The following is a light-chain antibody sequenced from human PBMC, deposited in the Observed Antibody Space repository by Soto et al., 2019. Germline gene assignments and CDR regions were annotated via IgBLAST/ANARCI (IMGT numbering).Light chain of an antibody. CDR1: QSLLHSNGSKY. Sequence: DMVMTQSPLSLPVTPGEPASISCRSSQSLLHSNGSKYLDWYLQKPGQSPQLLSYLGSNRGSVVPDRFNCRGSGSDVTLKISRVEAEDVWVYYSRQGLQPPPTFGQGTKVEIK. J-gene: IGKJ1*01. V-gene: IGKV2-28*01. CDR3: RQGLQPPPT. CDR2: LGS.